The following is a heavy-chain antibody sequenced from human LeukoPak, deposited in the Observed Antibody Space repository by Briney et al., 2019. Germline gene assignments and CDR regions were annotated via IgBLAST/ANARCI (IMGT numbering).Heavy chain of an antibody. V-gene: IGHV3-64*01. CDR2: ISSNGGST. D-gene: IGHD2-2*01. CDR3: ARSSIVVVSILDY. J-gene: IGHJ4*02. Sequence: GGSLRLSCAASGFPFSSYAMHWVRQAPGKGLEYVSAISSNGGSTSYANSVKGRFTISRDNSKNTLYLQMGSLRAEDMAVYYCARSSIVVVSILDYWGQGALVTVSS. CDR1: GFPFSSYA.